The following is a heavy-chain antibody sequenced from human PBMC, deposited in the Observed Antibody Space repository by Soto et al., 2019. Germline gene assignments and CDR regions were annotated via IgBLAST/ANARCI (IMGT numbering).Heavy chain of an antibody. V-gene: IGHV4-59*01. J-gene: IGHJ5*02. CDR1: GGSIRSYY. CDR2: TFYTGST. Sequence: SETLSLTCTVSGGSIRSYYWTWIRQPPGKGLEFIGYTFYTGSTNYNPSLKSRVTISVDTAKNQVSLKLSSVTAADTAVYYCARGISSKLRYFEWPPGGHWLDPWGQGPLVTVSS. D-gene: IGHD3-9*01. CDR3: ARGISSKLRYFEWPPGGHWLDP.